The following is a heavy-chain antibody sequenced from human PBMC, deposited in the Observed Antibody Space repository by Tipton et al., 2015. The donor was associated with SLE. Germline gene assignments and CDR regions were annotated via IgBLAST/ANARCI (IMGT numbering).Heavy chain of an antibody. CDR2: IQTSGETT. CDR3: ARGVGNRWNELRFDP. V-gene: IGHV3-23*01. CDR1: GFTFSSYA. J-gene: IGHJ5*02. D-gene: IGHD1-1*01. Sequence: SLRLSCAASGFTFSSYAMTWVRQAPGKGLEWVSTIQTSGETTFYADSVKGRFVISRDNSRNTLYLQMNSLRAEDTAVYYCARGVGNRWNELRFDPWGQGTLVTVSS.